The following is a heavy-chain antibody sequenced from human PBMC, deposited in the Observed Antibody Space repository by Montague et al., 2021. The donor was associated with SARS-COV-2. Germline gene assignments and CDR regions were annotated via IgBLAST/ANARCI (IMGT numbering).Heavy chain of an antibody. CDR3: VRVTGLILTDPFDY. CDR1: GDSISSSDYY. J-gene: IGHJ4*02. CDR2: VDYNGAT. Sequence: SETLSLTCSVSGDSISSSDYYWGWIRQPPGKGLDWIGNVDYNGATXYXXXXQXRLTISGDRTKNQFSLELRSVTAADTAVYYCVRVTGLILTDPFDYWGQGTLVTVSS. V-gene: IGHV4-39*01. D-gene: IGHD3-9*01.